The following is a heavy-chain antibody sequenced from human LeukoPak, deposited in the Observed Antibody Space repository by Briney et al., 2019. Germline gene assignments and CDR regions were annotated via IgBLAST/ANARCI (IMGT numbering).Heavy chain of an antibody. J-gene: IGHJ4*02. Sequence: GGSLRLSCAASGFTFSNYAMHWVRQAPGKGLECVSAISSNGGSTHYANSVKGRFTISRDNSKNTLYLQMGSLRAEDMAVYYCARDRGIYSGSYLFDYWGQGTLVTVSS. V-gene: IGHV3-64*01. CDR1: GFTFSNYA. CDR2: ISSNGGST. CDR3: ARDRGIYSGSYLFDY. D-gene: IGHD1-26*01.